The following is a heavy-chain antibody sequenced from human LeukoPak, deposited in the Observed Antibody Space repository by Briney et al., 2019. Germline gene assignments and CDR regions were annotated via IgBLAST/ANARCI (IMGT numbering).Heavy chain of an antibody. Sequence: GGSLRLSCAASGFTFGTYAMNWVRQTPGKGLEWVSSISSGGHFTHFADSVKGRFTISRDNSKNTLYLQMNSLRAEDTAVYYCARGLGYYDSSGYYWGYYFDYWGQGTLVTVSS. CDR3: ARGLGYYDSSGYYWGYYFDY. CDR2: ISSGGHFT. CDR1: GFTFGTYA. V-gene: IGHV3-23*01. J-gene: IGHJ4*02. D-gene: IGHD3-22*01.